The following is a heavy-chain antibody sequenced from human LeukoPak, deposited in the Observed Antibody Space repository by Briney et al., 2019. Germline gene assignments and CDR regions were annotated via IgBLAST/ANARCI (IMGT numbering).Heavy chain of an antibody. V-gene: IGHV4-38-2*02. CDR1: GYSISSGYY. D-gene: IGHD6-13*01. Sequence: SETLSLTCTVSGYSISSGYYWGWIRQRPGKGLEWIGSIYHSGSTYYNPSLKSRVTISVDTSKNQFSLKLSSVTAADMAVYYCARFVGLYSSLDWGQGTLVTVSS. CDR2: IYHSGST. CDR3: ARFVGLYSSLD. J-gene: IGHJ4*02.